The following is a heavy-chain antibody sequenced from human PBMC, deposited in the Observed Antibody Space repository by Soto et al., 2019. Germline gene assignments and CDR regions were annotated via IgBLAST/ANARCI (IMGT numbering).Heavy chain of an antibody. D-gene: IGHD5-18*01. CDR2: ISYSGTT. J-gene: IGHJ4*02. CDR1: GGSLSSYY. V-gene: IGHV4-59*01. CDR3: AREGYNFGPFDY. Sequence: QVQLQESGPGPVKPSETLSLTCTVSGGSLSSYYWSWIRRPPGMGLEWIASISYSGTTNYNSSLKSRVTISIDTSKNQFSLKFNSVTAADTAVYYCAREGYNFGPFDYWGQGALVTVSS.